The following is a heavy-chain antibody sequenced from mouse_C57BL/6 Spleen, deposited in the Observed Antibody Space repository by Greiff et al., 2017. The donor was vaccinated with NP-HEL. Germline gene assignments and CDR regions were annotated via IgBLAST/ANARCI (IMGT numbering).Heavy chain of an antibody. Sequence: QVQLQQPGAELVMPGASVKLSCKASGYTFTSYWMHWVKQRHGQGLEWIGEIDPSDSYTNYNQKFKGKSTLTVDKSSSTAYIQLSSLTSEDSAVYYCARLRDYGSSPGWYFDVWGTGTTVTVSS. J-gene: IGHJ1*03. CDR1: GYTFTSYW. CDR3: ARLRDYGSSPGWYFDV. D-gene: IGHD1-1*01. V-gene: IGHV1-69*01. CDR2: IDPSDSYT.